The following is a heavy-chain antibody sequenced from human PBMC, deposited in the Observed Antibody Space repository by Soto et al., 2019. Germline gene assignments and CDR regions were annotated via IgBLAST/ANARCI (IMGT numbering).Heavy chain of an antibody. V-gene: IGHV3-43*01. D-gene: IGHD3-9*01. Sequence: EVLLVESGGDVVQPGGSLRLSCSVSGFTFDDHAMHWVRQAPGKGLEWVSLITWDGATTYYAASVKGRFTISRDNSKDAVYLQMTSLGPDDSALYFCARPAYFEGTGATQFLQDWGQGTLVTVSS. J-gene: IGHJ1*01. CDR1: GFTFDDHA. CDR2: ITWDGATT. CDR3: ARPAYFEGTGATQFLQD.